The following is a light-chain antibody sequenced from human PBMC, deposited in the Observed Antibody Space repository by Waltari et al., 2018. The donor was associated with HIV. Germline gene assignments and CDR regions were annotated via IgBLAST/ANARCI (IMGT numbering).Light chain of an antibody. CDR3: LLSYSGARGV. J-gene: IGLJ2*01. CDR1: TGAVTSGHY. Sequence: QAVVTQEPSLTVSPGGTVTLTCGSSTGAVTSGHYPYWFQQKPGQAPRTLICDTSNKHSWTPARFSGSLLGGKAALTISGAQPEDEAEYYCLLSYSGARGVFGGGTKLTVL. CDR2: DTS. V-gene: IGLV7-46*01.